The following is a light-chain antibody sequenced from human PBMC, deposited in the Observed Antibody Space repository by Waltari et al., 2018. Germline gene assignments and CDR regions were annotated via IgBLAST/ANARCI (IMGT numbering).Light chain of an antibody. CDR2: ATS. CDR1: QSVGRS. Sequence: ATLSCRASQSVGRSLAWYQQKRGRAPSLLIYATSTRATGIPDRFSGSGSGTDFSLTISRLEPEDFAVYYCQHYVRLPVTFGLGTKVEIK. CDR3: QHYVRLPVT. V-gene: IGKV3-20*01. J-gene: IGKJ1*01.